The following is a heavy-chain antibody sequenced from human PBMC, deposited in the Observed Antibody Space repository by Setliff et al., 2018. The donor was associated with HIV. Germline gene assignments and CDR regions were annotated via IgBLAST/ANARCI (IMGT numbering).Heavy chain of an antibody. J-gene: IGHJ3*02. Sequence: GGSLRLSCAASRLALSSNYMTWVRQSPGKGLEWVSRINTDGSNTTYADSVKGRFTISRDNAKKTLYLQMNSLRAEDTAVYYCARGDYDYVWGSYRDAFDIWGQGTMVTVSS. D-gene: IGHD3-16*02. V-gene: IGHV3-74*01. CDR2: INTDGSNT. CDR1: RLALSSNY. CDR3: ARGDYDYVWGSYRDAFDI.